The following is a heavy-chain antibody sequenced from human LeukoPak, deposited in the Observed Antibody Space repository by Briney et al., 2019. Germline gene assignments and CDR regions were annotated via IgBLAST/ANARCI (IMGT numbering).Heavy chain of an antibody. CDR2: IWYDGSNK. CDR1: GFTFSSYG. J-gene: IGHJ5*02. CDR3: AGQDDSSGGGGFDP. Sequence: GRSLRLSCAASGFTFSSYGMHWVGQAPGKGLEWVAVIWYDGSNKYYADSVKGRFTISRDNSKNTLYLQMNSLRAEDTAVYYCAGQDDSSGGGGFDPWGQGTLVTVSS. D-gene: IGHD3-22*01. V-gene: IGHV3-33*01.